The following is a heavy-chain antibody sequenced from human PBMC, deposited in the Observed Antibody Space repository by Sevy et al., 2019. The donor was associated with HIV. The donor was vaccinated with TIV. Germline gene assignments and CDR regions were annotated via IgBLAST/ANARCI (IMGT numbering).Heavy chain of an antibody. J-gene: IGHJ4*02. V-gene: IGHV3-15*07. Sequence: GGSLRLSCAASGFTFSNAWMNWVRQAPGKGLEWVGRIKSKTDGGTRDYAAPVKGRFTISRDDSKNTLYLQMNSLKTEDTAVYFCTTDRYRIAVIDYWGQGTLVTVSS. D-gene: IGHD6-19*01. CDR2: IKSKTDGGTR. CDR3: TTDRYRIAVIDY. CDR1: GFTFSNAW.